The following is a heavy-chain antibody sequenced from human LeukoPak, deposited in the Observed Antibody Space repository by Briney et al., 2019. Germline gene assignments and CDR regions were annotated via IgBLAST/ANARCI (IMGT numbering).Heavy chain of an antibody. Sequence: SESLSLTCTVSGGSISSHYWNWIRQPPGKGLEWIGYIYYSGSTKYNPSLKSRVTISVDTSKNQFSLKLSSATAADTAVYYCARYYYGSGTYQEFDYWGQGTLVTVSS. CDR1: GGSISSHY. D-gene: IGHD3-10*01. J-gene: IGHJ4*02. CDR2: IYYSGST. V-gene: IGHV4-59*11. CDR3: ARYYYGSGTYQEFDY.